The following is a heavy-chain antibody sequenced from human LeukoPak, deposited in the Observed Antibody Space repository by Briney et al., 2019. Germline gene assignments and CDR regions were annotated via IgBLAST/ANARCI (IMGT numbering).Heavy chain of an antibody. D-gene: IGHD6-19*01. CDR3: AKGYSSGWYYFDY. CDR2: ISGSGGTT. V-gene: IGHV3-23*01. Sequence: GGSLRLSCAASGFTFDNYAMSWVRQAPGKGLEWVSGISGSGGTTNYADSVKGRLTISRDNSKNTLSLQMNSLRADDAAVYYCAKGYSSGWYYFDYWGQGTLVTVSS. CDR1: GFTFDNYA. J-gene: IGHJ4*02.